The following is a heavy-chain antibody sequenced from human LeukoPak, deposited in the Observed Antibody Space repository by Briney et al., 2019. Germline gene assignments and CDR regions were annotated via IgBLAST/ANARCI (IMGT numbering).Heavy chain of an antibody. Sequence: ASVKVSCKASGYTFTGYYIYWVRQAPGQGLEWMGWINPNSGGTNYAQKFQGRVTMTRDTSISTAYMELSSLRSDDTAVYYCAKGMYYYDSSGVDVWGQGTTVTVSS. J-gene: IGHJ6*02. V-gene: IGHV1-2*02. CDR1: GYTFTGYY. CDR2: INPNSGGT. CDR3: AKGMYYYDSSGVDV. D-gene: IGHD3-22*01.